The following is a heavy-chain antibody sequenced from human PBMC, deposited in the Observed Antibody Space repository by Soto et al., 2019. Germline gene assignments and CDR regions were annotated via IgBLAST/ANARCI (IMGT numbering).Heavy chain of an antibody. D-gene: IGHD5-12*01. CDR1: GFTYSSYW. V-gene: IGHV3-74*01. CDR2: INSDGSST. Sequence: PGGSLRLSCAASGFTYSSYWMHWVRQAPGKGLVWVSRINSDGSSTAYADSVKGRFTISRDNAKNTLYLQMNSLRAEDTAIYYCARGEMAKIWPFCYWGQGTLVNVSS. CDR3: ARGEMAKIWPFCY. J-gene: IGHJ4*02.